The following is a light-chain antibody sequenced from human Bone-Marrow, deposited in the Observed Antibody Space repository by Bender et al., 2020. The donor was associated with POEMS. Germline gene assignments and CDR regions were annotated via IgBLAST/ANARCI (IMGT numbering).Light chain of an antibody. J-gene: IGLJ2*01. Sequence: QSVLTQPPSVSGTPGQRVTISCSGSGSNIGGYPVNWYQQLPGTAPRLLIYTNNERPSGVSNRFSGSKSGNTASLTISGLQAEDEADYYCCSYAGSNTFVFGGGTKLTVL. CDR1: GSNIGGYP. CDR3: CSYAGSNTFV. V-gene: IGLV1-44*01. CDR2: TNN.